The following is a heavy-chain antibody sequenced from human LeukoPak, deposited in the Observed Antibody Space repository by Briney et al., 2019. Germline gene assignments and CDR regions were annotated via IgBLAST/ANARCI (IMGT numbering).Heavy chain of an antibody. D-gene: IGHD3-10*01. Sequence: GGSLRLSCAASGFTFSSYWMSWVRQAPGKGLEWVASIKQDGSEKYYVDSVKGRFTISRDNAKNSLYLQMNSLRAEDTAVYYCARATRNTMVRGAPGYFDYWGQGTLVTVSS. CDR1: GFTFSSYW. CDR2: IKQDGSEK. CDR3: ARATRNTMVRGAPGYFDY. J-gene: IGHJ4*02. V-gene: IGHV3-7*01.